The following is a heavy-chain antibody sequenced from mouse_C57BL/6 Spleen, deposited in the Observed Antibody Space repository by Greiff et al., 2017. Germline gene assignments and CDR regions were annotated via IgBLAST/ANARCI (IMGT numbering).Heavy chain of an antibody. CDR3: ARILRYYAMDY. J-gene: IGHJ4*01. V-gene: IGHV1-54*01. D-gene: IGHD1-1*01. Sequence: QVQLQQSGAELVRPGTSVKVSCKASGYAFTNYLIEWVKQRPGQGLEWIGVINPGSGGTNYNEEFKGKATLPADKSSSTAYMQLSSLTSEDSAVYFCARILRYYAMDYWGQGTSVTVSS. CDR1: GYAFTNYL. CDR2: INPGSGGT.